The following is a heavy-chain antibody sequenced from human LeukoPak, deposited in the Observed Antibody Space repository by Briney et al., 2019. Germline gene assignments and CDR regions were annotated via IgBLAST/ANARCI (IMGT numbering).Heavy chain of an antibody. D-gene: IGHD3-9*01. CDR1: GYTFTSYA. J-gene: IGHJ4*02. CDR3: ARDRHNDILTGYLDY. CDR2: INAGNGNT. Sequence: ASVKVSCKASGYTFTSYAMHWVRQAPGQRLEWMGWINAGNGNTKYSQKFQGRVTITRDPSASTAYMELSSLRYEDTAVYYCARDRHNDILTGYLDYWGQGTLVTVSS. V-gene: IGHV1-3*01.